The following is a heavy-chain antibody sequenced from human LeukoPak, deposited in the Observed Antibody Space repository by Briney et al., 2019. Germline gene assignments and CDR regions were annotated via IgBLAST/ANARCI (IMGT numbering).Heavy chain of an antibody. D-gene: IGHD6-19*01. Sequence: GGSLRLSCAASGFTFSSYWMHWVRQVPGKGLVWVARINPGGSSITYADSVKGRFTISRDNAKNTLYLQMDSLRAEGTAVYYCARGLRSSGWSLFDYWGQGTLVTVSS. CDR2: INPGGSSI. CDR1: GFTFSSYW. CDR3: ARGLRSSGWSLFDY. J-gene: IGHJ4*02. V-gene: IGHV3-74*01.